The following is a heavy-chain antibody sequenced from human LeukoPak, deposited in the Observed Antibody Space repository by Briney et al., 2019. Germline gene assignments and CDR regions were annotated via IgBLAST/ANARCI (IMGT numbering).Heavy chain of an antibody. CDR2: IYTSGST. CDR3: ARDRITGTTFRRGLKNYFDY. V-gene: IGHV4-4*07. D-gene: IGHD1-7*01. J-gene: IGHJ4*02. CDR1: GGSISSYY. Sequence: SETLSLTCTVSGGSISSYYWSWIRQPAGKGLEWIGRIYTSGSTNYNPSLKSRVTMSVDTSKNQFSLKLSSVTAADTAVYYCARDRITGTTFRRGLKNYFDYWGQGTLVTVSS.